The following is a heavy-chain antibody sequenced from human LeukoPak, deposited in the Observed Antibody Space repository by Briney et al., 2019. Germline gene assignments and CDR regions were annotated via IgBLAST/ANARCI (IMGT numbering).Heavy chain of an antibody. CDR3: VTGSRYCPDV. V-gene: IGHV3-74*01. CDR1: GFTFSSYW. J-gene: IGHJ6*02. Sequence: GGSLRLSCAASGFTFSSYWMHWVRQAPGKGLVWVSRLIIDGRNPSYADYLKGRFTIYRDHTKTILYLHRNSVRAEDTAVYYRVTGSRYCPDVWGQGATVTVSS. CDR2: LIIDGRNP. D-gene: IGHD2-8*02.